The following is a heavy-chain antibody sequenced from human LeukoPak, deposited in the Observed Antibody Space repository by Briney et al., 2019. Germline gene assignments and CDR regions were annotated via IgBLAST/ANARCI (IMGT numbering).Heavy chain of an antibody. Sequence: GGSLRLSCAASGFTFSSYDMHWVRHATGKGLEWVSAIGTAGDTYYPGSVKGRFTISRENAKNSLYLQMNSLRAGDTAVYYCARAGAAGTYNWFDPWGQGTLVTVSS. CDR3: ARAGAAGTYNWFDP. J-gene: IGHJ5*02. CDR1: GFTFSSYD. V-gene: IGHV3-13*01. D-gene: IGHD6-13*01. CDR2: IGTAGDT.